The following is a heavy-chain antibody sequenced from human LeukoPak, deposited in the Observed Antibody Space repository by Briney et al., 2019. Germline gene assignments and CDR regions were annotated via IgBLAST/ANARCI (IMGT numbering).Heavy chain of an antibody. J-gene: IGHJ4*02. Sequence: ASVKVSCKASGYTLTSYDINWVRQATGQGLEWMGWMNPYSGNTGYAQKFQGRVTMTSNTSISTAYMELSSLRSEDTAMYYCGKGRFNYYGSGSSLFLNYWGQGTLVTVSS. CDR1: GYTLTSYD. CDR3: GKGRFNYYGSGSSLFLNY. D-gene: IGHD3-10*01. V-gene: IGHV1-8*01. CDR2: MNPYSGNT.